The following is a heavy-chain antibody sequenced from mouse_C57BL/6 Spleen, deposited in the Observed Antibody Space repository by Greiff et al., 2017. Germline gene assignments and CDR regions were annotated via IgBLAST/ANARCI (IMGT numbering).Heavy chain of an antibody. CDR3: ARYYYGSSYVYAMDY. D-gene: IGHD1-1*01. J-gene: IGHJ4*01. Sequence: VKLQESGAELVKPGASVKISCKASGYAFSSYWMNWVKQRPGKGLEWIGQIYPGDGDTNYNGKFKGKATLTADKSSSTAYMQLSSLTSEDSAVYFCARYYYGSSYVYAMDYWGQGTSVTVSS. CDR2: IYPGDGDT. CDR1: GYAFSSYW. V-gene: IGHV1-80*01.